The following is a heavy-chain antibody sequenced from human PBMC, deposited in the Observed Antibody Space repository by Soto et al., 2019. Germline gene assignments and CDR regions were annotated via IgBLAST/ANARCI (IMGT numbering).Heavy chain of an antibody. V-gene: IGHV1-69*13. J-gene: IGHJ4*02. CDR2: IIPIFGTA. D-gene: IGHD6-13*01. Sequence: GASVKVSCKASGGTFSSYAISWVRQAPGQGLEWMGGIIPIFGTANYAQKFQGRVTITADESTSTAYMELRSLRSDDTAVYYCASFTGQLVHGRYYFDYWGQGTPVTVSS. CDR1: GGTFSSYA. CDR3: ASFTGQLVHGRYYFDY.